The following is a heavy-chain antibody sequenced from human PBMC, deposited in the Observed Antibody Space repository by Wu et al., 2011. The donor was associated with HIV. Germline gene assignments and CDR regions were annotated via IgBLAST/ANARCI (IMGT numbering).Heavy chain of an antibody. Sequence: AQKLQGRVTMTTDTSTSTAYMELRSLRSDDTAVYYCARDSTKVAFDIWGQGTMVTVSS. D-gene: IGHD2-2*01. V-gene: IGHV1-18*01. J-gene: IGHJ3*02. CDR3: ARDSTKVAFDI.